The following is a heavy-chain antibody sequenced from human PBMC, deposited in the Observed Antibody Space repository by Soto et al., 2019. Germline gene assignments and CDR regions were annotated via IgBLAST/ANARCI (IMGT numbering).Heavy chain of an antibody. J-gene: IGHJ6*02. CDR1: GFTFSSYG. CDR2: IWYDGSNK. D-gene: IGHD3-10*01. V-gene: IGHV3-33*01. CDR3: ARVQTPYGGYYYGMDV. Sequence: QVQLVESGGGVVQPGRSLRLSCAASGFTFSSYGMHWVRQAPGKGLEWVAVIWYDGSNKYYADSVKGRFTISRDNSKNTLYLQMNSLRAEDTAVYYCARVQTPYGGYYYGMDVWGQGTTVTVSS.